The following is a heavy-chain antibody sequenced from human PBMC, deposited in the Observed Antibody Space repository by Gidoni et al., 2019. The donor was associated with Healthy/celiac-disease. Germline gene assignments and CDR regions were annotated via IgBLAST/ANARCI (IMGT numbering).Heavy chain of an antibody. CDR2: ISSSSSYI. CDR3: ARDPRRDRGAFDI. Sequence: EVQLVESGGGLVKPGGSLRLSCAASGFTFSSYSMNWVRQAPGKGLEWVSSISSSSSYIYYADSVKGRFTISRDNAKNSLYLQMNSLRAEDTAVYYCARDPRRDRGAFDIWGQGTMVTVSS. CDR1: GFTFSSYS. V-gene: IGHV3-21*01. J-gene: IGHJ3*02.